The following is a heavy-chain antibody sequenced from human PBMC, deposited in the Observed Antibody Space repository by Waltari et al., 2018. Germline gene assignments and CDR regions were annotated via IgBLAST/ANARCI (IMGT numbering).Heavy chain of an antibody. CDR3: AKDAFGNTYLDF. V-gene: IGHV3-30*02. Sequence: QVNLVESGGGVVQPGGSLRLSCATSGFPFSTFGMTGVRQAPGKGLEWVVLIWFDGSDKFYADSVRGRFTISRDNSARTLYLDMDSLRLDDTAMYYCAKDAFGNTYLDFWGQGTLVTVSS. D-gene: IGHD2-2*02. J-gene: IGHJ4*02. CDR1: GFPFSTFG. CDR2: IWFDGSDK.